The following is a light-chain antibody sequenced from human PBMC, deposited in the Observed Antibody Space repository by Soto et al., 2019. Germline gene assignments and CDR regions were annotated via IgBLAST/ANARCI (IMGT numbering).Light chain of an antibody. J-gene: IGLJ1*01. CDR1: SSDVGVYNY. V-gene: IGLV2-14*01. Sequence: QSALTQPASVSGSPGQSITISCTGTSSDVGVYNYVSWYQQHPGKAPKLMIYEVSSRPSGVSDRFSGSKSGNTASLTISGLQAEDEADYYCSSYSSSSAPYVFGTGTKLVVL. CDR2: EVS. CDR3: SSYSSSSAPYV.